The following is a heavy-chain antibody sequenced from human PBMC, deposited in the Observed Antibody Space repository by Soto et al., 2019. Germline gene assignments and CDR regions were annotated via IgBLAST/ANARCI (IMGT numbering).Heavy chain of an antibody. CDR1: GDTVSSKSAA. J-gene: IGHJ4*02. V-gene: IGHV6-1*01. CDR3: ARATDYYDFWSGRN. CDR2: TYYRSKWYI. D-gene: IGHD3-3*01. Sequence: SQTLLLTCAISGDTVSSKSAAWNWIRQSPSRGLEWLGRTYYRSKWYIDYAESVKSRITINPDTSKNQVSLQLNSVTPEDTAVYYCARATDYYDFWSGRNWGQGTQVTVSS.